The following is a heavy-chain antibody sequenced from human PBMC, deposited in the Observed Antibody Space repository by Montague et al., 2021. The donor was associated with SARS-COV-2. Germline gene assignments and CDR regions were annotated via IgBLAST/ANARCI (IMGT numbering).Heavy chain of an antibody. CDR1: GGSISSSTYY. V-gene: IGHV4-39*01. D-gene: IGHD5-12*01. J-gene: IGHJ4*02. Sequence: SETLSLTCTVSGGSISSSTYYWGWIRQPPGKGLEWIGSIYYSGSTYYNPSLKSRVTISVDTSKNQFSLKLSSVTAADPAVYYCARHGWRWLRLLRPFDYWGQGTLVTVSS. CDR3: ARHGWRWLRLLRPFDY. CDR2: IYYSGST.